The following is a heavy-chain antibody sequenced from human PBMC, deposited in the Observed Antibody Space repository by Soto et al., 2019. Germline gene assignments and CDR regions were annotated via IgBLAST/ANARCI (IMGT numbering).Heavy chain of an antibody. CDR3: ARRYCSGGSCYSPIDY. D-gene: IGHD2-15*01. J-gene: IGHJ4*02. CDR1: SGSISSSNW. Sequence: SETLSLTCAVSSGSISSSNWWSWVRQPPGKGLEWIGEIYHSGSTNYNPSLKSRVTISVDKSKNQFSLKLSSVTAADTAVYYCARRYCSGGSCYSPIDYRGQGTLVTVSS. CDR2: IYHSGST. V-gene: IGHV4-4*02.